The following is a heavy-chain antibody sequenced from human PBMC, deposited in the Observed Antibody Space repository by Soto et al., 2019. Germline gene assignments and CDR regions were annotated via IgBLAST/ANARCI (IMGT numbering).Heavy chain of an antibody. CDR1: GGTFSNYV. D-gene: IGHD3-3*01. Sequence: QVQLVQSGAEVKKRGSSVKVSCKASGGTFSNYVISWVRQAPGQGLEWMGGIIPKFGTANYAQKLQGRATITADESTSTAFMELSSLRSEDTAVYFCARGDGVCEYWGQGTLVNVSS. CDR2: IIPKFGTA. CDR3: ARGDGVCEY. V-gene: IGHV1-69*01. J-gene: IGHJ4*02.